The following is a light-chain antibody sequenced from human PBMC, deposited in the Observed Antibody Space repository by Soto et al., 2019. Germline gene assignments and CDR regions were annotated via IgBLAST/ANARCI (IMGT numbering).Light chain of an antibody. CDR3: QAWDSSTVV. V-gene: IGLV3-1*01. Sequence: SYQLTQRPSVSVSPGQTASITCSGDKLGDKYACWYQQKPGQSPVLVIYQDSKRPSGIPERFSGSNSGNTATLTISGTQAMDEADYYCQAWDSSTVVFGTGTKLTVL. CDR2: QDS. J-gene: IGLJ1*01. CDR1: KLGDKY.